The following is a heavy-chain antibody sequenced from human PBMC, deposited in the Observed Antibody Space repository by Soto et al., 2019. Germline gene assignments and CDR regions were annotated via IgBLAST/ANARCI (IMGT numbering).Heavy chain of an antibody. CDR1: GYTFTSYA. D-gene: IGHD3-10*01. CDR2: INAGNGNT. Sequence: ASVKVSCKASGYTFTSYAMHWVRQAPGQRLEWMGWINAGNGNTKYSQKFQGRVTITRDTSASTAYMEQSSLRSEDTAVYYCARDRGETSEYYFDYWGQGTLVTVSS. CDR3: ARDRGETSEYYFDY. V-gene: IGHV1-3*01. J-gene: IGHJ4*02.